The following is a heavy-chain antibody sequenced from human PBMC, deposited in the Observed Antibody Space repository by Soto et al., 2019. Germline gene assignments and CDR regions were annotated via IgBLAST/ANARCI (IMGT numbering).Heavy chain of an antibody. Sequence: PSETLSLTCAVYGGSFSCYYWSWIRQPPGKGLEWIGEINHSGSTNYNPSLKSRVTISVDTSKNQFSLKLSSVTAADTAVYYCARGHPRGYYTGPPRGDWFDPWGQGTLVTVSS. CDR2: INHSGST. J-gene: IGHJ5*02. CDR1: GGSFSCYY. CDR3: ARGHPRGYYTGPPRGDWFDP. V-gene: IGHV4-34*01. D-gene: IGHD3-3*01.